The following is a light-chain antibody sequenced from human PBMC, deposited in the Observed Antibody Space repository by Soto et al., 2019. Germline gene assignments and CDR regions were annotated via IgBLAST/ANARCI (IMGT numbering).Light chain of an antibody. Sequence: EIVMTQSPATLSVSPGERATLSCRASQSVSSNLAWFQQKPGQAPRLLIYGASTRATGTPARITGSGSGTEFTLTISGLQSEDFAVYYCQQYGSSPYTFGQGTKLEIK. J-gene: IGKJ2*01. CDR1: QSVSSN. V-gene: IGKV3-15*01. CDR3: QQYGSSPYT. CDR2: GAS.